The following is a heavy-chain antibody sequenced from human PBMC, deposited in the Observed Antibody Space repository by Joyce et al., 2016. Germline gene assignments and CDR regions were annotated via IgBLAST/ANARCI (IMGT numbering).Heavy chain of an antibody. J-gene: IGHJ4*02. V-gene: IGHV3-30*18. CDR1: VFTFSNYG. CDR2: ISYDGSNK. Sequence: QVQLVDSGGGVVQPGRSLRLSCVASVFTFSNYGMHWVRHAPGKGLEWVAVISYDGSNKYYSDSVKGRFTISRDNSRNTVYLQMNSLRPEDTAVYYCAKDCHYSSGYYEGFDYWGQGTLVTVSS. D-gene: IGHD3-22*01. CDR3: AKDCHYSSGYYEGFDY.